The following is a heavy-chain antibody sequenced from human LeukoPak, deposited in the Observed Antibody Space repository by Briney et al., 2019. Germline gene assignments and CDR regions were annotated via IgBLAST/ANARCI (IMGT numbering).Heavy chain of an antibody. J-gene: IGHJ5*02. CDR2: FDPEDGET. Sequence: ASVKVSCKVSGYTLTELSMHWVQQAPGKGLEWMGGFDPEDGETIYAQKFQGRVTMTEDTSTDTAYMELSSLRSEDTAVYYCATPAATENWFDPWGQGTLVTVSS. CDR3: ATPAATENWFDP. D-gene: IGHD2-2*01. CDR1: GYTLTELS. V-gene: IGHV1-24*01.